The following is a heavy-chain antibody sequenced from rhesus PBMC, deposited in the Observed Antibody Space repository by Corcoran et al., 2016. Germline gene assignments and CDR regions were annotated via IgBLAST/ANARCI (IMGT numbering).Heavy chain of an antibody. CDR1: GYSIRYGYG. V-gene: IGHV4-127*01. CDR2: TGGRRACT. D-gene: IGHD6-31*01. CDR3: ARVTGYTRGWDGAYGWDS. J-gene: IGHJ6*01. Sequence: QVQLQESGPGLVTPSETLSLTCGVSGYSIRYGYGWRWIRQSPGEGLEWVGATGGRRACTNHNPTLKSRGTNTKETTKTQYSRNLTFGTAADTAGYYCARVTGYTRGWDGAYGWDSWGQWVVVIVSS.